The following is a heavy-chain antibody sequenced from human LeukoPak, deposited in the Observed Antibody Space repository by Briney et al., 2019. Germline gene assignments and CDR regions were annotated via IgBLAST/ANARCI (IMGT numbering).Heavy chain of an antibody. CDR2: IYYSGST. CDR1: GGSISSGGYY. Sequence: TSETLSLTCTVSGGSISSGGYYWSWIRQHPGKGPEWIGYIYYSGSTYYNPSLKSRVTISVDTSKNQLSLKLSSVTAADTAVYYCARGSGYCSGGSCYPWDYYGMDVWGQGTTVTVSS. V-gene: IGHV4-31*03. D-gene: IGHD2-15*01. J-gene: IGHJ6*02. CDR3: ARGSGYCSGGSCYPWDYYGMDV.